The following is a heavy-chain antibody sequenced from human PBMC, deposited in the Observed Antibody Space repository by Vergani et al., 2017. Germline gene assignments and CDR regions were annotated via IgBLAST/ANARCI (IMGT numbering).Heavy chain of an antibody. J-gene: IGHJ5*01. V-gene: IGHV3-74*03. CDR2: IKSDGSIT. D-gene: IGHD3-9*01. Sequence: EVHLAESGGGFFQPGGSLRLSCSASGFSFNSYWMHWVRQAPGKGLLWVSRIKSDGSITAYADSVKGRFTISRDNAQNTLYLQMNSLRVEDTGVYYCARARCIETCYMSNWLDSWGQGTLVTVSS. CDR3: ARARCIETCYMSNWLDS. CDR1: GFSFNSYW.